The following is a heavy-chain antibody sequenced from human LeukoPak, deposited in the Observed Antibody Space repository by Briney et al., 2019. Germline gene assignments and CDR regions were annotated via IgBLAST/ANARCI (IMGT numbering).Heavy chain of an antibody. CDR3: ARAITMVRGAPSTPYYFDY. Sequence: SETLSLTCTVSGGSISSGDYYWSWIRQPPGKGLEWIGYIYYSGSTYYNPSLKSRVTISVDTSKNQFSLKLSSVTAADTAVYYCARAITMVRGAPSTPYYFDYWGQGTLVTVSS. J-gene: IGHJ4*02. CDR2: IYYSGST. V-gene: IGHV4-30-4*01. D-gene: IGHD3-10*01. CDR1: GGSISSGDYY.